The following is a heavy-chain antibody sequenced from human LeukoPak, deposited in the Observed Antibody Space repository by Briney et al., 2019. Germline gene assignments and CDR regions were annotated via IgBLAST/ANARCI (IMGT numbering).Heavy chain of an antibody. J-gene: IGHJ4*02. CDR3: ARQGIAVAGTSFDY. V-gene: IGHV4-59*01. D-gene: IGHD6-19*01. CDR1: GGSISSYY. CDR2: IYYSGST. Sequence: SETLSLTCTVSGGSISSYYWIWIRQPPGKGLEWIGYIYYSGSTNYNPSLKSRVTISVDTSKNQFSLKLSSVTAADTAVYYCARQGIAVAGTSFDYWGQGTLVTVSS.